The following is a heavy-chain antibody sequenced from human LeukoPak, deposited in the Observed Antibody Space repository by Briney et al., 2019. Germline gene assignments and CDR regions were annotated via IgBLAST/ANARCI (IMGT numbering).Heavy chain of an antibody. CDR2: IYHSGST. V-gene: IGHV4-4*02. Sequence: SETLSLTCAVSGGSISSSNWWSWVRQPPGKGLEWIGEIYHSGSTNYNPSLKSRITISVDTSKNQFSLKLSSVTAADTAVYYCARAHSSGWYYWFDPWGQGTLVTVSS. D-gene: IGHD6-19*01. CDR3: ARAHSSGWYYWFDP. J-gene: IGHJ5*02. CDR1: GGSISSSNW.